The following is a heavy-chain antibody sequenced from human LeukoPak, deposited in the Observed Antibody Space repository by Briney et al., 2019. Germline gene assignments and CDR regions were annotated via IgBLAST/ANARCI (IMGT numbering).Heavy chain of an antibody. D-gene: IGHD2-8*01. CDR3: ARALIGYYFDY. Sequence: GGSLRLSCEASGFTFNTYSMNWARRAPGKGLEWVSSIDSSGGYMFYADSVKGRFIISRDNAKDSLYLQMNSLRVEDTAVYYCARALIGYYFDYWGQGTLVTVSS. CDR1: GFTFNTYS. J-gene: IGHJ4*02. V-gene: IGHV3-21*06. CDR2: IDSSGGYM.